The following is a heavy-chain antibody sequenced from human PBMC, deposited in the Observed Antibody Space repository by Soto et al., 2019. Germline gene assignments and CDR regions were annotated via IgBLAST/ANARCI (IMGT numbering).Heavy chain of an antibody. CDR3: ARAGDYGSGSPYDYYYYYGMDV. CDR1: GGTFSSYA. D-gene: IGHD3-10*01. J-gene: IGHJ6*02. CDR2: IIPIFGTA. V-gene: IGHV1-69*13. Sequence: ASVKVACKASGGTFSSYAISWVLQAPGEGLEWMGGIIPIFGTANYAQKFQGRVTITADESTSTAYMELSSLRSEDTAVYYCARAGDYGSGSPYDYYYYYGMDVWGQGTTITVS.